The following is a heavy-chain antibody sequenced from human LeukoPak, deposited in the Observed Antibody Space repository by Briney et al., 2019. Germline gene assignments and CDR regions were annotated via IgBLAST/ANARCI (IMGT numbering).Heavy chain of an antibody. D-gene: IGHD2-15*01. CDR1: GGTFSSYA. CDR2: IIPIFGTV. CDR3: ARAYCSGGSCYSEHFDY. V-gene: IGHV1-69*13. J-gene: IGHJ4*02. Sequence: SVKVSCKASGGTFSSYAISWVRQAPGQGLEWMGGIIPIFGTVNYAQKFQGRVTITADESTSTAYMELSSLRSEDTAVYYCARAYCSGGSCYSEHFDYWGQGTLVTVSS.